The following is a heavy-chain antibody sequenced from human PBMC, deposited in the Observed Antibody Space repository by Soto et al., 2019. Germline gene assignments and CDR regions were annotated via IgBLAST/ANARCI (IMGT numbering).Heavy chain of an antibody. D-gene: IGHD6-19*01. CDR3: ASQIIAVAGAFDI. CDR2: IYYSGST. CDR1: GGSISSSRYY. V-gene: IGHV4-39*01. Sequence: QLQLQESGPGLVKPSETLSLTCTVSGGSISSSRYYWGWIRQPPGKGLEWIGSIYYSGSTYYNPSLKSRVTTSVDTSKHQCPLKLSSVTAADTAVYYCASQIIAVAGAFDIWGQGTMVTVSS. J-gene: IGHJ3*02.